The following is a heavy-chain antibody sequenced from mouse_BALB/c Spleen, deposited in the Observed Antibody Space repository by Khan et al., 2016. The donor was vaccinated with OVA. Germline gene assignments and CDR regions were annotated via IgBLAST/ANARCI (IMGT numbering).Heavy chain of an antibody. Sequence: GAELVKPGASVKLSCKASGYTFSSYYMYWVKQRPGQGLEWIGEINPNNGGTNFNQNFKSKATLTVDKSSSTAFMQLSSLTSEDSAVYYCTRSGYGSFAYWGQGTLVTVSA. D-gene: IGHD2-2*01. CDR2: INPNNGGT. CDR1: GYTFSSYY. CDR3: TRSGYGSFAY. V-gene: IGHV1S81*02. J-gene: IGHJ3*01.